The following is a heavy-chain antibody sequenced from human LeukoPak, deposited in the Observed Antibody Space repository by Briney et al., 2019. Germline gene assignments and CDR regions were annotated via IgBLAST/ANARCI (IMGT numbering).Heavy chain of an antibody. J-gene: IGHJ2*01. CDR3: ARVSSSWYQDWYFDL. Sequence: SETLSLTCSVSGGSISNYYWSWVRQPAGKGLEWIGRIYTSGSPNYNPSLKSRVTMSVDTSKNQFSLKLSSVTAADTAVYYCARVSSSWYQDWYFDLWGRGTLVTVSS. CDR2: IYTSGSP. D-gene: IGHD6-13*01. V-gene: IGHV4-4*07. CDR1: GGSISNYY.